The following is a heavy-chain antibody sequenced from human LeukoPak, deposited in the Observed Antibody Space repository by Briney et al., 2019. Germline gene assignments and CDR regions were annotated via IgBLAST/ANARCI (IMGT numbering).Heavy chain of an antibody. Sequence: SQTLSLTCAISGDSVSTNSDAWHWIRPSPSRGLEWLGRTYYRSKWYNDYAVSVKSRITINPDTSKNQFSLQLNSVAPEDTAVSYCARDKGGSGYDHLDSWGQGTLVTVSS. J-gene: IGHJ4*02. CDR2: TYYRSKWYN. V-gene: IGHV6-1*01. CDR1: GDSVSTNSDA. D-gene: IGHD5-12*01. CDR3: ARDKGGSGYDHLDS.